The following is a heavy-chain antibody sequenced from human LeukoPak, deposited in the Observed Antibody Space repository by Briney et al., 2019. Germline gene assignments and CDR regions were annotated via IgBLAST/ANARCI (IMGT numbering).Heavy chain of an antibody. CDR3: ARGYYDSSGYYGSFGY. V-gene: IGHV4-34*01. Sequence: SETLTLTCAVYGGSFSGCYWSWIRQPPGKGLEWIGEINHSGSTNYNPSLKSRVTISVDTSKNQFSLKLSSVTAADTAVYYCARGYYDSSGYYGSFGYWGQGTLVTVSS. CDR2: INHSGST. D-gene: IGHD3-22*01. J-gene: IGHJ4*02. CDR1: GGSFSGCY.